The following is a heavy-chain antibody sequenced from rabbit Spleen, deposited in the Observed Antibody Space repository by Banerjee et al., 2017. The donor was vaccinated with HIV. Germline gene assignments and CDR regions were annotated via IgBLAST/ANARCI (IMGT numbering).Heavy chain of an antibody. CDR2: IDPVFGIT. D-gene: IGHD8-1*01. CDR1: GFSFSSGYY. V-gene: IGHV1S40*01. J-gene: IGHJ6*01. Sequence: QSLEESGGGLVKPGASLTLTCTASGFSFSSGYYMNWVRQAPGKGLEWIGYIDPVFGITYYASWVNGRFSISRENAQNTVFLQMTSLTDADTATYFCARDGAGGSYFALWGPGTLVTVS. CDR3: ARDGAGGSYFAL.